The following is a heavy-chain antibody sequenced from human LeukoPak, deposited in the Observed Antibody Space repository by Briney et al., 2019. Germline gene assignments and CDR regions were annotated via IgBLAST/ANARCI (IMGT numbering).Heavy chain of an antibody. CDR1: GFTFSSYG. CDR3: ARGVSNSPYYFDY. V-gene: IGHV3-21*01. J-gene: IGHJ4*02. D-gene: IGHD2-2*01. CDR2: ITSSIRYI. Sequence: GGSLRLSCAASGFTFSSYGMNWVRQAPGKGLEWDSAITSSIRYIHNADSVKGRFTISRDNAQNSLYLQMNSLKAEDTAVYYCARGVSNSPYYFDYWGQGTLVTVSS.